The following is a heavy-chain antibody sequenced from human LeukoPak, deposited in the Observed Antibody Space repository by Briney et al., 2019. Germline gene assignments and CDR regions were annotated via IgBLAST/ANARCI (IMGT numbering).Heavy chain of an antibody. CDR2: IYHGDYDN. D-gene: IGHD6-19*01. CDR3: ARHLGIAVAGTVAPDY. CDR1: GYSFTNYW. V-gene: IGHV5-51*01. Sequence: GESLEISRKGSGYSFTNYWIGWVRQMPGKGLEWMGIIYHGDYDNRYSPSFQGQVTISADKSISTAYLQWSSLKASDTAMYYCARHLGIAVAGTVAPDYWGQGTLVTVSS. J-gene: IGHJ4*02.